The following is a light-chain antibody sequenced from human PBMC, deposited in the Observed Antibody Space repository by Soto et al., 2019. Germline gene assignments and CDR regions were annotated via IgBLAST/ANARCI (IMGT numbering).Light chain of an antibody. Sequence: EIVMTQSPATLSVSPGERATLSCRASQSVSSNLAWYQQKPGQAPRLLIYGASIRATGIPARFSGSGSGTEFTLTISSLQYEDFAVYYCQQYNNWTPLTFGGGTKVEIK. V-gene: IGKV3-15*01. J-gene: IGKJ4*01. CDR2: GAS. CDR3: QQYNNWTPLT. CDR1: QSVSSN.